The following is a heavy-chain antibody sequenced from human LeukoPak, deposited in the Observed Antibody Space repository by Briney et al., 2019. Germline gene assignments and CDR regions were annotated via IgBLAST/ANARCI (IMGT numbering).Heavy chain of an antibody. CDR2: ISYSSSAI. V-gene: IGHV3-48*02. CDR3: ARDSYGSSGYYYVSDY. J-gene: IGHJ4*02. CDR1: GFTFSTYS. D-gene: IGHD3-22*01. Sequence: GGSLRLSCAASGFTFSTYSMNWVRPAPGKGMEWDSYISYSSSAIYYADSVKGRFTISRDNAKNSLYLRMNSLRDEDTAVYYCARDSYGSSGYYYVSDYWGQGTLVTVSS.